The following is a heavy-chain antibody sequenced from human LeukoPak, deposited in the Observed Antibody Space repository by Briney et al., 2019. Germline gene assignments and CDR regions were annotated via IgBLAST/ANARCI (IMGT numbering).Heavy chain of an antibody. CDR2: IYYSGST. V-gene: IGHV4-59*01. CDR1: GGSISSYY. J-gene: IGHJ6*03. Sequence: SQTLSPTCTVSGGSISSYYWSWIRQPPGKGLEWIGYIYYSGSTNYNPSLKSRVTISVDTSKNQFSLKLSSVTAADTAVYYCARGSSGYDSYFYYYYYMDVWGKGTTVTVSS. D-gene: IGHD5-12*01. CDR3: ARGSSGYDSYFYYYYYMDV.